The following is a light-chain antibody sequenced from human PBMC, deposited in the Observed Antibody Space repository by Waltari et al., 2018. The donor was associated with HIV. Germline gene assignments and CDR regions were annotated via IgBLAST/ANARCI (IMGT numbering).Light chain of an antibody. CDR2: KDS. V-gene: IGLV3-25*03. CDR1: ALSMQY. J-gene: IGLJ2*01. Sequence: SYELTQPPSLSVSPGQPARIPCSGDALSMQYGSWYQQKPGQAPVLVIYKDSERSSGIPERFSGSSSGTTVTLTISGAQAEDEAADFCQSTDRSGSYIIFGGGTKLTVL. CDR3: QSTDRSGSYII.